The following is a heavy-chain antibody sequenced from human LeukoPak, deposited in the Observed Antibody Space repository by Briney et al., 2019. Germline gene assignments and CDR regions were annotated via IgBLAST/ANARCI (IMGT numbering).Heavy chain of an antibody. CDR2: ISRNGGEI. J-gene: IGHJ2*01. D-gene: IGHD3-9*01. CDR3: AKGGDILTGYYLYWYFDL. CDR1: GFTFSTYA. Sequence: PGGSLRLSCAASGFTFSTYAISWVRQAPGKGLEWVSSISRNGGEIYYADSVKGRFTISRDNSKNTLYLQMNSLRPEDTAVYYCAKGGDILTGYYLYWYFDLWGRGTLVTVSS. V-gene: IGHV3-23*01.